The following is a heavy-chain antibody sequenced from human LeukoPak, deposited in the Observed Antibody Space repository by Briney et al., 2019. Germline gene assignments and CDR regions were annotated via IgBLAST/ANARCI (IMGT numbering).Heavy chain of an antibody. CDR1: GGSISSYY. D-gene: IGHD3-3*01. J-gene: IGHJ5*02. V-gene: IGHV4-34*01. CDR2: INHSGST. CDR3: ARGGRSGDWFDP. Sequence: SETLSLTCTVSGGSISSYYWSWIRQPPGKGLEWIGEINHSGSTNYNPSLKSRVTISVDTSKNQFSLKLSSVTAADTAVYYCARGGRSGDWFDPWGQGTLVTVSS.